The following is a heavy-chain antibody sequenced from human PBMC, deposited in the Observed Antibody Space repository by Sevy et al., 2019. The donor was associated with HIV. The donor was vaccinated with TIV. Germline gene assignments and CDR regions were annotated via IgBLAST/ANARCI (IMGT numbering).Heavy chain of an antibody. V-gene: IGHV3-7*03. D-gene: IGHD3-16*02. CDR1: GFTFSSYW. CDR2: IKQDGSEK. J-gene: IGHJ4*02. CDR3: ARDLAALGGVIVSYYFDY. Sequence: GSRRLSCAASGFTFSSYWMSWVRQAPGKGLEWVANIKQDGSEKYYVDSVKGRFTISRDNAKNSLYLQMNSLRAEDTAVYYCARDLAALGGVIVSYYFDYWGQGTLVTVSS.